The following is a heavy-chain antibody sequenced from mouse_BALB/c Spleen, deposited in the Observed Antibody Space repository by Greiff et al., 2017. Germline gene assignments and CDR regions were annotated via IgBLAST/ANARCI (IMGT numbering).Heavy chain of an antibody. D-gene: IGHD2-4*01. CDR3: ARIVSTMITTGAMDY. J-gene: IGHJ4*01. Sequence: DVKLQESGGGLVKPGGSLKLSCAASGFTFSSYAMSWVRQSPEKRLEWVAEISSGGSYTYYPDTVTGRFTISRDNAKNTLYLEMSSLRSEDTAMYYCARIVSTMITTGAMDYWGQGTSVTVSS. CDR2: ISSGGSYT. CDR1: GFTFSSYA. V-gene: IGHV5-9-4*01.